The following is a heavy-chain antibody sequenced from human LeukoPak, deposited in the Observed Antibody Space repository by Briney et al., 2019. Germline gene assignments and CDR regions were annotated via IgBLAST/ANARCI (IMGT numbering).Heavy chain of an antibody. CDR3: AGGGSGWSIAQ. Sequence: PGGSLRLSCVASGFPFSTYGMHWVRQAPGKGLEWVTVISYDGSNTYYADSVKGRFTISRYISKNMVYLQMNSVRSEDTAVYFCAGGGSGWSIAQWGQGTLVTVSS. D-gene: IGHD6-19*01. J-gene: IGHJ4*02. CDR2: ISYDGSNT. CDR1: GFPFSTYG. V-gene: IGHV3-30*03.